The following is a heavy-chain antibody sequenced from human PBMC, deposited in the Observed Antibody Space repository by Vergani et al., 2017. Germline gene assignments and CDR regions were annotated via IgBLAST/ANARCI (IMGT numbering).Heavy chain of an antibody. CDR1: GFTFSSYA. V-gene: IGHV3-23*01. CDR2: ISGSGGST. D-gene: IGHD3-16*02. J-gene: IGHJ4*02. CDR3: AKETYYDYVWGSYRVNYYFDY. Sequence: EVQLLESGGGLVQPGGSLRLSCAASGFTFSSYAMSWVRQAPGKGLEWVSAISGSGGSTYYADSVKGRFTISRDNSKNTLYLQMNSLRAEDTAVYYCAKETYYDYVWGSYRVNYYFDYWGQGTLVTVSS.